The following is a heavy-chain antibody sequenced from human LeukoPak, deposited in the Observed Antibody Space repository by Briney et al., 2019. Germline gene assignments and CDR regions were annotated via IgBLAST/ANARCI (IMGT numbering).Heavy chain of an antibody. D-gene: IGHD3-22*01. CDR3: AKLSDSSANFDY. Sequence: QPGGSLRLSCAASGFTVSFYAMSWVRQAPGKGLEWVSVIAGGGSSTYYADSVKGRFTISRDNSKNTLYLQMNSLRAEDTAVYYCAKLSDSSANFDYWGQGTLVTVSS. V-gene: IGHV3-23*01. CDR1: GFTVSFYA. J-gene: IGHJ4*02. CDR2: IAGGGSST.